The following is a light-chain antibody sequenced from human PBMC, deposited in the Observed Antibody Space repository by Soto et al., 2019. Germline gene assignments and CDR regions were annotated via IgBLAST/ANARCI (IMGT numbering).Light chain of an antibody. CDR1: SSDVGDYNF. CDR3: CSYAGTYILL. CDR2: DVT. Sequence: QSALTQPRSVSGSPGQSVTISCTGTSSDVGDYNFVSWYQQHPGKAPKLIIYDVTKRPSGVPDRFSGSKSGNTASLTISGLQAEDEADYYCCSYAGTYILLFGGGTQLTVL. V-gene: IGLV2-11*01. J-gene: IGLJ2*01.